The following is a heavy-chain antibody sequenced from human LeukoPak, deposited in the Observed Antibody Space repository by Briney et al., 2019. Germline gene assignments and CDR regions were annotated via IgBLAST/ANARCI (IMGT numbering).Heavy chain of an antibody. J-gene: IGHJ5*02. Sequence: ASVKVSCKASGYTFTSYDINWVRQATGQGLEWMGWMNPNSGNTGYAQKFQGRVTMTRNTSISTAYMELSSLRSGDTAVYYCARDIVVVPAGGHNWFDPWGQGTLVTVSS. CDR3: ARDIVVVPAGGHNWFDP. D-gene: IGHD2-2*01. V-gene: IGHV1-8*01. CDR2: MNPNSGNT. CDR1: GYTFTSYD.